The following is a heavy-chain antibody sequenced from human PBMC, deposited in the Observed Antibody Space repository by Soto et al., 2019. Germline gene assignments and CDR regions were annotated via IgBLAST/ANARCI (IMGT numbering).Heavy chain of an antibody. V-gene: IGHV3-11*04. CDR2: ISSSGSTI. D-gene: IGHD6-13*01. CDR1: GFTFSDYY. J-gene: IGHJ4*02. CDR3: ARVGHTTRIVAPGTGGDH. Sequence: PGGSLGLSCAASGFTFSDYYMSWIRQAPGKGLEWVSYISSSGSTIYYADSVKGRFTISRDNAKNSLFLQMNSLRAEDAAVYYCARVGHTTRIVAPGTGGDHWGQGTLVNVSS.